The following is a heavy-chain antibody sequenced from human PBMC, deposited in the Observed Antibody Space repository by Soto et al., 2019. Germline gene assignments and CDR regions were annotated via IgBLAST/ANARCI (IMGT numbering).Heavy chain of an antibody. Sequence: GASVKVSCKASGYTFTSYGISWVRQAPGQGLEWMGWISAYNGNTNYAQKLQGRVTMTTDTSTSTAYMELRSLRSDDTAVYYCARDRPTQPSLVVVVALGIDYWGQGTLVTVSS. D-gene: IGHD2-15*01. V-gene: IGHV1-18*04. CDR1: GYTFTSYG. CDR2: ISAYNGNT. J-gene: IGHJ4*02. CDR3: ARDRPTQPSLVVVVALGIDY.